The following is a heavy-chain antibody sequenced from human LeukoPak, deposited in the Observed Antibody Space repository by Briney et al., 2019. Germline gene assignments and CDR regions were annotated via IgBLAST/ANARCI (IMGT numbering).Heavy chain of an antibody. J-gene: IGHJ4*02. CDR2: IFYSGST. D-gene: IGHD3-3*01. CDR1: GGSISGFY. V-gene: IGHV4-59*08. CDR3: ARQRFLEWYFDY. Sequence: SETLSLTCTVSGGSISGFYWSWIRQPPGKELRWIGSIFYSGSTNYNPSLKSRVTTSVDTSKNQFSLKLSTVTAADTAVYYCARQRFLEWYFDYWGQGTLVTVSS.